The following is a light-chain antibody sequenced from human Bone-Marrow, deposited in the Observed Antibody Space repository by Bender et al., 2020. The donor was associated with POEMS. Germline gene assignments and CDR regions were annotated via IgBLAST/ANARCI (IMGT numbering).Light chain of an antibody. V-gene: IGLV3-1*01. CDR3: QAWDTSPHVL. CDR2: EDH. J-gene: IGLJ2*01. CDR1: KVGDKN. Sequence: SFELTQPPSVSVSPGQTASIPCSGDKVGDKNAYWYQQRPGQPPVMVIYEDHKRPSGIPERFSGSNSGNTATLIISETQAMDEADYYCQAWDTSPHVLFGGGTKLTVL.